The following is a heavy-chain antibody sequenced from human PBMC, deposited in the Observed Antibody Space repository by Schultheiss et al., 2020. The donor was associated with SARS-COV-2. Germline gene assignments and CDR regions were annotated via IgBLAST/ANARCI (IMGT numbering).Heavy chain of an antibody. Sequence: SQTLSLTCTVSGGSISSYYWTWIRQPAGKGLEWIGRVYTSGSTNYNPSLKSRVTMSVDTSKNQFSLKLSSVTAADTAVYYCARPTTIVVDWYFDLWGRGTLVTVSS. CDR1: GGSISSYY. J-gene: IGHJ2*01. V-gene: IGHV4-4*07. CDR2: VYTSGST. CDR3: ARPTTIVVDWYFDL. D-gene: IGHD2-21*01.